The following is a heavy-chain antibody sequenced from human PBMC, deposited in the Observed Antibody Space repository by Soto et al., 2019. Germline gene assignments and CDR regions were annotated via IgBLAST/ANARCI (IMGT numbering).Heavy chain of an antibody. D-gene: IGHD2-8*02. CDR1: AGSICRYF. V-gene: IGHV4-59*08. CDR3: TRQESPYWPWGY. J-gene: IGHJ4*02. Sequence: SEPMSLTCTVSAGSICRYFGRWIRQPTGKGLEWIGYIYSSGSTKYNPSLKSRVTISLDTSKNQVSLQLNSVTAAVTSLYYKTRQESPYWPWGYWGPGPLVT. CDR2: IYSSGST.